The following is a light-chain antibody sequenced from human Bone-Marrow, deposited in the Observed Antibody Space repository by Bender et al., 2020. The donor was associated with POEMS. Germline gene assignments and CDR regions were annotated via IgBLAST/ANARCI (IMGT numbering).Light chain of an antibody. CDR1: SSNIGAHA. Sequence: QSVLTQPPSASGTPGQRVTISCSGGSSNIGAHAVNWYQHLPGTAPKLLIYSSHRRPSEVPDRFSGSRSGTSASLAISGLQSEDEADYYCAVWDDSLNVWVVGGRTKLTLL. CDR2: SSH. CDR3: AVWDDSLNVWV. J-gene: IGLJ3*02. V-gene: IGLV1-44*01.